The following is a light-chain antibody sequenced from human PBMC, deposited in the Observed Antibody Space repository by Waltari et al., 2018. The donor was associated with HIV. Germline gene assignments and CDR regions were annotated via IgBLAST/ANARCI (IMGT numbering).Light chain of an antibody. CDR1: SSDVGNYNL. V-gene: IGLV2-23*02. CDR3: FSYVGSSLWV. CDR2: EVT. Sequence: GSPGQSITISCTGTSSDVGNYNLVSWYQQHPGKAPKLIIYEVTERPSGVSNRFSGFKSANTASLTISGVQAEDEADYYCFSYVGSSLWVFGGGTKLTVL. J-gene: IGLJ3*02.